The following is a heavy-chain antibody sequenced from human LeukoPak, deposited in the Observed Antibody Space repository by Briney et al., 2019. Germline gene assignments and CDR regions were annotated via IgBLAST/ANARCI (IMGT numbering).Heavy chain of an antibody. V-gene: IGHV3-23*01. CDR1: GFTFSSYA. D-gene: IGHD6-19*01. CDR2: ISGSGCST. J-gene: IGHJ4*02. Sequence: GGSLRLSCAASGFTFSSYAMSWVRQAPGKGLEWVSAISGSGCSTYYADSVKGRFTISRDNSKNTLYLQMNSLRAEDTAVYYCAKDLEQWVVLGLFDYWGQGTLVTVSS. CDR3: AKDLEQWVVLGLFDY.